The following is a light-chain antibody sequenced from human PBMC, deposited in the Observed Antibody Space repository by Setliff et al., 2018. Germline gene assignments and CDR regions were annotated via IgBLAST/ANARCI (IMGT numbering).Light chain of an antibody. CDR1: SSDVGAYKY. CDR2: DVI. CDR3: ASWDDSLSGWV. V-gene: IGLV2-11*01. Sequence: QSVLTQPRSVSGSPRQSVTISCTGSSSDVGAYKYVSWYQQHPGKAPKLMIYDVIKRPSGVPDRFSGSKSGNTASLTISGLRSEDEADYYCASWDDSLSGWVFGGGT. J-gene: IGLJ3*02.